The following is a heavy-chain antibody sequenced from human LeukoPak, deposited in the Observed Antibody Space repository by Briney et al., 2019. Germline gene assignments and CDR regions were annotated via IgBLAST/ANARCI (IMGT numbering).Heavy chain of an antibody. J-gene: IGHJ6*03. V-gene: IGHV4-39*01. D-gene: IGHD1-26*01. CDR1: GFTFSSY. Sequence: GSLRLSCAASGFTFSSYWGWIRQPPGKGLEWIGSIYYSGSTYYNPSLKSRVTISVDTSKNQFSLKLSSVTAADTAVYYCARHGDSGSYYGAYYYYYYMDVWGKGTTVTISS. CDR2: IYYSGST. CDR3: ARHGDSGSYYGAYYYYYYMDV.